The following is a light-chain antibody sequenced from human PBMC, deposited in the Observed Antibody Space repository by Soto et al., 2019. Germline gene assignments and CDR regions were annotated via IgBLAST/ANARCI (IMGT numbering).Light chain of an antibody. J-gene: IGKJ5*01. CDR3: QQSYSTPIT. CDR2: GAY. Sequence: EIVLTQSPGTLSLSPGERATLSCRASQSVDSTYLTWYQQKPGQAHRLLIFGAYSRATGTPDRFSGSGSGTDFTPTIRSLQPEDFATYYCQQSYSTPITFGQGTRLEIK. V-gene: IGKV3-20*01. CDR1: QSVDSTY.